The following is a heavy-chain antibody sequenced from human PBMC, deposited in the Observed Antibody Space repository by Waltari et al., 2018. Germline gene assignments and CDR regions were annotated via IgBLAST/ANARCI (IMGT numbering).Heavy chain of an antibody. V-gene: IGHV1-18*01. D-gene: IGHD6-13*01. CDR1: GYTFTKNG. J-gene: IGHJ5*02. CDR3: ARVFTYSSGWYHLDL. CDR2: IGPDSGNT. Sequence: QVQLVQSGGEVKKPGASVKVSCKASGYTFTKNGISWVRQAPGQGLEWMGWIGPDSGNTDNAQSLQGRVTMTTDTPTSTAYLELTSLRSDDTAVYYCARVFTYSSGWYHLDLWGQGTLITVS.